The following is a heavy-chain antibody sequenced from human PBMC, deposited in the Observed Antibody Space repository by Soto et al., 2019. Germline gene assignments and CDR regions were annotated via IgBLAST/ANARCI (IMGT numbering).Heavy chain of an antibody. CDR1: GFTFSNAW. D-gene: IGHD6-13*01. Sequence: PAGSLTLSCAASGFTFSNAWMNWVRLAPGQGLEWVGRIKSKTDGGTTDYAAPVKGRFTISRDDSKNTLYLQMNSLKTEDTAVYYCTTDSIAAAGIVDYYYGMDVWGQGTTVTVSS. CDR3: TTDSIAAAGIVDYYYGMDV. V-gene: IGHV3-15*07. J-gene: IGHJ6*02. CDR2: IKSKTDGGTT.